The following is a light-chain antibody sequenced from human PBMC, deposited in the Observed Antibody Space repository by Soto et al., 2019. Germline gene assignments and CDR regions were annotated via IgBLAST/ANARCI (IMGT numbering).Light chain of an antibody. CDR1: QSVRSS. J-gene: IGKJ2*01. V-gene: IGKV3-15*01. CDR2: GTS. Sequence: EILMTQSPATLSVSPGERATLSCRASQSVRSSLAWYQQKPGQAPRLLIYGTSTRATGIPARFSGSGSGTEFTLTISSLQSEDFAVYYCQQYNNWPPYTFGQGTKLEI. CDR3: QQYNNWPPYT.